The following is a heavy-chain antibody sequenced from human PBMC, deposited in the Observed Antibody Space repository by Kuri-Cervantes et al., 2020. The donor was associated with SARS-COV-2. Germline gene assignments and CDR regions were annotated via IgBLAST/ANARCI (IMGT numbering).Heavy chain of an antibody. V-gene: IGHV3-30*18. D-gene: IGHD2-21*01. CDR3: AKDRVGVQDF. CDR2: ISHDGKNK. CDR1: GFNFSRTD. Sequence: GESLMISCAASGFNFSRTDMHWVRQAPGKGLEWVAVISHDGKNKKCIVSGKGRFTISRDNSQNTLYLHMKSLRSEDTAMYYCAKDRVGVQDFWGQGTLVTVSS. J-gene: IGHJ4*02.